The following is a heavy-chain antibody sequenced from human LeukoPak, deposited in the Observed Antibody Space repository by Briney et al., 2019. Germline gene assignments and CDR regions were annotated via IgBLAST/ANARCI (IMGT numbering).Heavy chain of an antibody. J-gene: IGHJ6*02. D-gene: IGHD2-21*01. Sequence: SVKVSCTASGGTLSSYAISWVRQAPGQGLEWMGGIIPIFGTANYAQKFQGRVTITADESTSTAYMELSSLRSEDTAVYYCATGAAIRSYYYGMDVWGQGTTVTVSS. V-gene: IGHV1-69*01. CDR1: GGTLSSYA. CDR3: ATGAAIRSYYYGMDV. CDR2: IIPIFGTA.